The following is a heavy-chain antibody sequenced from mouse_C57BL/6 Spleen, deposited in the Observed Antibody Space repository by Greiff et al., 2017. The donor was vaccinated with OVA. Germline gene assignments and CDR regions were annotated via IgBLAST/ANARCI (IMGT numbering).Heavy chain of an antibody. CDR2: INPNNGGT. J-gene: IGHJ4*01. Sequence: EVQLQQSGPELVKPGASVKISCKASGYTFTDYYMNWVKQSHGKSLEWIGDINPNNGGTSYNQKFKGKATLTVDKSSSTAYMELRSLTSEDSAVYYCARVHNPHYYYGSTYYYAMDYWGQGTSVTVSS. CDR1: GYTFTDYY. D-gene: IGHD1-1*01. V-gene: IGHV1-26*01. CDR3: ARVHNPHYYYGSTYYYAMDY.